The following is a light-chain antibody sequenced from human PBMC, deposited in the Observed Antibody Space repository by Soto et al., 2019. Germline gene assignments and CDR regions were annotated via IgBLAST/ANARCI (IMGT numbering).Light chain of an antibody. CDR3: QQYSQWPLT. CDR1: QSVSSK. V-gene: IGKV3-15*01. J-gene: IGKJ4*01. CDR2: GVS. Sequence: EIVMTQSPGTLSVSPGERATLSCRASQSVSSKLAWFQQKPGQAPRLLMYGVSTRATGIPARFGGSGSATEFTLTISSLQSEDFAVYYCQQYSQWPLTFGGGTKVDIK.